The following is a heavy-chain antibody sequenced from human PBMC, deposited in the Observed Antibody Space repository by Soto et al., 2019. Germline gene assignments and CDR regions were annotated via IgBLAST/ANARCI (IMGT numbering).Heavy chain of an antibody. D-gene: IGHD6-6*01. J-gene: IGHJ6*03. CDR3: AIGWGYSSSSSAPTTYYYYYMDV. CDR2: IYYSGST. CDR1: GGSISSYY. Sequence: SETLSLTCTVSGGSISSYYWSWIRQPPGKGLERIGYIYYSGSTNYNPSLKSRVTISVDTSKNQFSLKLSSVTAADTAVYYCAIGWGYSSSSSAPTTYYYYYMDVWGKGTTVTVSS. V-gene: IGHV4-59*12.